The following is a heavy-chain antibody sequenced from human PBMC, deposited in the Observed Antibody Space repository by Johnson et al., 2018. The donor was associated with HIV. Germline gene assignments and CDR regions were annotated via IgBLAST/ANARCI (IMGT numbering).Heavy chain of an antibody. D-gene: IGHD3-3*01. CDR2: ISYDGSNK. V-gene: IGHV3-30*04. J-gene: IGHJ3*02. Sequence: QVQLVESGGGLVQPGGSLRLSCAASGFTFSAYTMNWVRQAPGKGLEWVAVISYDGSNKYYADFVKGRFTISRDNSKNTLYLQMNSLRAEDTAVYYCARGGVIHDAFDIWGQGTMVTLSS. CDR1: GFTFSAYT. CDR3: ARGGVIHDAFDI.